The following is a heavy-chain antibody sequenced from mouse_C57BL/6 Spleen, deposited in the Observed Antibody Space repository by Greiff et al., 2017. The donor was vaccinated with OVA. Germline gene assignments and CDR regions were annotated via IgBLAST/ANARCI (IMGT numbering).Heavy chain of an antibody. CDR2: IYPGSGST. Sequence: QVQLQQPGAELVKPGASVKMSCKASGYTFTSYWITWVKQRPGQGLEWIGDIYPGSGSTNYNEKFKSKATLTVDTSSSTAYMQLSSLTAEGSEVYDCAREGRAPLDYWGQGTTLTVSA. CDR1: GYTFTSYW. J-gene: IGHJ2*01. D-gene: IGHD3-1*01. V-gene: IGHV1-55*01. CDR3: AREGRAPLDY.